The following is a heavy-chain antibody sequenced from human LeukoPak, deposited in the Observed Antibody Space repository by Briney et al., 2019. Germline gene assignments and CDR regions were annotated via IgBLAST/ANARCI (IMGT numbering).Heavy chain of an antibody. CDR3: ANPGGNWNYYFDY. J-gene: IGHJ4*02. V-gene: IGHV4-34*01. Sequence: SETLSLTCAVYGGSFSGYYWSWIRQPPGKGLEWIGEINHSGSTNYNPSLKSRVTISVDTSKNQFSLKLSSVTAADTAVYYCANPGGNWNYYFDYWGQGTLVTVSS. CDR1: GGSFSGYY. D-gene: IGHD1-7*01. CDR2: INHSGST.